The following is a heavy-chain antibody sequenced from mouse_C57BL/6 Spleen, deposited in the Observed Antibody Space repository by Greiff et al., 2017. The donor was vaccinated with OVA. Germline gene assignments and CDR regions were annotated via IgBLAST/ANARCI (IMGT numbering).Heavy chain of an antibody. CDR1: GYTFTSYW. CDR3: ARSGANWVFDY. V-gene: IGHV1-52*01. J-gene: IGHJ2*01. CDR2: IDPSDSET. Sequence: QVQLQQSGAELVRPGSSVKLSCKASGYTFTSYWMHWVKQRPIQGLEWIGNIDPSDSETHYNQKFKDKATLTVDKSSSTAYMQLSSLTSEDSAVYYCARSGANWVFDYWGQGTTLTVSS. D-gene: IGHD4-1*01.